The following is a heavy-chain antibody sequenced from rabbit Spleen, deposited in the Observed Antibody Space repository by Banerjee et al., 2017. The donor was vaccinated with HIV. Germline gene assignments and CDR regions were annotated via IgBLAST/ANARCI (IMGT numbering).Heavy chain of an antibody. J-gene: IGHJ4*01. Sequence: QSLEESGGDLVKPGASLTLTCTASGVSFTNNNYMCWVRQAPGKGLEWIACIDTGRSGFTYFASWAKGRFTISKTSSTTVTLQMTSLTAADTATYFCARDAAGREDFNLWAKAPWSPS. D-gene: IGHD4-2*01. CDR3: ARDAAGREDFNL. CDR1: GVSFTNNNY. CDR2: IDTGRSGFT. V-gene: IGHV1S40*01.